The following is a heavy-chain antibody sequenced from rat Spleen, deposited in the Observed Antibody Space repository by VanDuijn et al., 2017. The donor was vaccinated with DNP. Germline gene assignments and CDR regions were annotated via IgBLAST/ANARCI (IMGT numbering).Heavy chain of an antibody. J-gene: IGHJ2*01. D-gene: IGHD1-1*01. CDR1: GFTFSDYN. V-gene: IGHV5-7*01. CDR3: TRQRLLQWGDY. Sequence: EVQLVESGGGLVQPGRSLKLSCAAPGFTFSDYNLSWVRQAPKKGLEWVATISYDGSGTYYRDSVKGRFTSSRDNAKSTQYLQMDTLRSEDTATYYCTRQRLLQWGDYWGQGVMVTVSS. CDR2: ISYDGSGT.